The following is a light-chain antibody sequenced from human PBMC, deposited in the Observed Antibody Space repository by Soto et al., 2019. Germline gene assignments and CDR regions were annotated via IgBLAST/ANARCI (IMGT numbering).Light chain of an antibody. CDR2: GAS. Sequence: EIVLTQSPGTLSLSPGERATLSCRASESVDSNYLAWYQQKSGQAPSLLISGASSRATGIPDRFGGSGSGTDFTLTISRLEPEDVAVYYCQQYAYSPGTFGQGTKVEIK. J-gene: IGKJ1*01. CDR1: ESVDSNY. CDR3: QQYAYSPGT. V-gene: IGKV3-20*01.